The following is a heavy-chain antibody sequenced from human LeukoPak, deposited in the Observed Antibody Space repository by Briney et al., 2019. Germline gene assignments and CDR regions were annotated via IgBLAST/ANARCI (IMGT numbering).Heavy chain of an antibody. D-gene: IGHD2-21*02. CDR1: GGSISGYY. J-gene: IGHJ4*02. Sequence: SETLSLTCTVSGGSISGYYWSWSRQPPGKGVEWIGNLYYMRGAWYKSSLKSRVTTSVDTSRNEFSLKLSSVTAEDTAVYYCARWTTCGGGCHILDYWGQGILVTVSS. CDR3: ARWTTCGGGCHILDY. CDR2: LYYMRGA. V-gene: IGHV4-59*01.